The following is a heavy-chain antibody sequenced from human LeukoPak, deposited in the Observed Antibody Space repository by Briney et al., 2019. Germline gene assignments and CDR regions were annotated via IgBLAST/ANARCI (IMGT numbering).Heavy chain of an antibody. V-gene: IGHV4-39*01. D-gene: IGHD2-15*01. CDR2: VFYTGGT. CDR3: ARRIVLVAAGNDVLDS. CDR1: GGSVRGDGYF. J-gene: IGHJ4*02. Sequence: SSETLSLTCTVSGGSVRGDGYFWAWIRQPPGKGLEWIGSVFYTGGTYYNPSLKSRVTISVDTSRNQFSLHVNSVTAADTAVYFCARRIVLVAAGNDVLDSWGQGTLVTVSS.